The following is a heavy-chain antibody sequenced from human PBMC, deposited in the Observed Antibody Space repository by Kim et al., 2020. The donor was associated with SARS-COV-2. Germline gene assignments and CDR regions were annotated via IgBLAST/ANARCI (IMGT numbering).Heavy chain of an antibody. CDR3: ARETVAGLDGAYGMDV. Sequence: SVKVSCKASGGTFSSYAISWVRQAPGQGLEWMGRIIPILGIANYAQKFQGRVTITADKSTSTAYMELGSLRSEDTAVYYCARETVAGLDGAYGMDVWGQGTTVTVSS. J-gene: IGHJ6*02. CDR1: GGTFSSYA. CDR2: IIPILGIA. V-gene: IGHV1-69*04. D-gene: IGHD6-19*01.